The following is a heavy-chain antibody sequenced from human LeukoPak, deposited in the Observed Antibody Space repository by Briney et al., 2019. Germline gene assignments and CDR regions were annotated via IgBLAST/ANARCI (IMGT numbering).Heavy chain of an antibody. CDR3: ARGLLTMIRGVRFDY. CDR2: IKQDGSEK. V-gene: IGHV3-7*01. CDR1: GFTFSNYW. Sequence: PGGSLRLSCAASGFTFSNYWMSWVRQAPGKGLEWMANIKQDGSEKYYVDSVKGRFTISRDNAKNSLYLQMNSLRAEDTAVYYCARGLLTMIRGVRFDYWGQGALVTVSS. D-gene: IGHD3-10*01. J-gene: IGHJ4*02.